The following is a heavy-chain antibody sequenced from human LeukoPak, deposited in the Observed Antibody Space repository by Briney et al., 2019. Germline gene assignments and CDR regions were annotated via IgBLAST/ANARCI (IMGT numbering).Heavy chain of an antibody. J-gene: IGHJ3*02. D-gene: IGHD5-24*01. Sequence: SLRLSCAASGFTFSSYEMNWVSQAPGKGLEWVSYISSSGSTIYYADSVKGRFTISRDNAKNSLYLQMNSLRAEDTAVYYCAREMATIHGDAFDIWGQGTMVTVSS. CDR2: ISSSGSTI. V-gene: IGHV3-48*03. CDR1: GFTFSSYE. CDR3: AREMATIHGDAFDI.